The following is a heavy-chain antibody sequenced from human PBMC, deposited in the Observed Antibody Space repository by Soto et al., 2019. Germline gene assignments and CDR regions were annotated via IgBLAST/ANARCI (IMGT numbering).Heavy chain of an antibody. J-gene: IGHJ6*03. CDR3: ARLPLGYCSGGSCYYYYYMDV. V-gene: IGHV1-18*01. CDR1: GYTFTSYG. Sequence: ASVKVSCKASGYTFTSYGISWVRQAPGQGLEWMGWISAYNGNTNYAQKLQGRVTMTTDTSTRTAYMELRSLRSDDTAVYYCARLPLGYCSGGSCYYYYYMDVWGKGTTVTVSS. CDR2: ISAYNGNT. D-gene: IGHD2-15*01.